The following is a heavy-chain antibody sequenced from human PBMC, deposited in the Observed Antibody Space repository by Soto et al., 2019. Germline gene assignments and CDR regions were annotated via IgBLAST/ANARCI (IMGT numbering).Heavy chain of an antibody. CDR1: GGSISSYY. CDR3: ARAPLLAYNSYGYVYDY. J-gene: IGHJ4*02. V-gene: IGHV4-59*01. CDR2: VYYSGST. D-gene: IGHD5-18*01. Sequence: PSETLSLTCTVSGGSISSYYWSWIRQPPGKGLEWIGYVYYSGSTNYNPSLKSRVTISVDTSKNQFSLKLSSVTAADTAVYYCARAPLLAYNSYGYVYDYWGQGTLVTVS.